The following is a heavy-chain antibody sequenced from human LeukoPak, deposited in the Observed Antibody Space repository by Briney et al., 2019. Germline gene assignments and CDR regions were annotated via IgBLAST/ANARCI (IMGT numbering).Heavy chain of an antibody. CDR2: IYTSGST. CDR1: GGSISSYY. J-gene: IGHJ3*02. D-gene: IGHD3-10*01. CDR3: ARDFLYGSGSYAFDI. Sequence: PSETLSLTCTVSGGSISSYYWSWIRQPAGKGLEWIGRIYTSGSTNYNPSLKSRVTMSVDTSKNQFSLKLSSVTAADTAVYYCARDFLYGSGSYAFDIWGQGTMVTVSS. V-gene: IGHV4-4*07.